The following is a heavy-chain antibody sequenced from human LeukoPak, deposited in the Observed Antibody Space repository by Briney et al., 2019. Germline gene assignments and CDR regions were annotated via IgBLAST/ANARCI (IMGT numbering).Heavy chain of an antibody. V-gene: IGHV3-23*01. CDR2: VGGSAGGT. CDR3: AKAVSDFWSALDS. Sequence: PGGSLRLSCAASGFSFSSHALSWVRQAPGKGLEWVSGVGGSAGGTYYSDSVRGRFSISRDNSKNTPYLQMNSLRAEDTAIYYCAKAVSDFWSALDSWGQGTLVTVSS. CDR1: GFSFSSHA. J-gene: IGHJ4*02. D-gene: IGHD3-3*01.